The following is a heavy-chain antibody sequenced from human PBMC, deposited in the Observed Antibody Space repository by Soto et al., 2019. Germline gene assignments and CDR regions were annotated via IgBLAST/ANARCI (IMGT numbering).Heavy chain of an antibody. Sequence: XASLKISGKGSGYSFTSYGISWVRQMPGKGLEWMGRIDPSDSYTNYSPSFQGHVTISADKSISTAYLQWSSLKASDTAMYYCARAMTTVTPNWFDPWGQGTLVTGSS. CDR1: GYSFTSYG. J-gene: IGHJ5*02. CDR3: ARAMTTVTPNWFDP. D-gene: IGHD4-17*01. V-gene: IGHV5-10-1*01. CDR2: IDPSDSYT.